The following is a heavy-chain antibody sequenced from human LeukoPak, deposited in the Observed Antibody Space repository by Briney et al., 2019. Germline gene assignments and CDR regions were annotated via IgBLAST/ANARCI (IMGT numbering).Heavy chain of an antibody. Sequence: PSETLSLTCTVSGGSINSGGYYWSWIRQHPGKGLEWIGNIYYSGSTSYNPSLKSEITISVDTSKNQFSLKLSAVTAADTAVYYCAREGKLELNDYWGQGTLVTVSS. CDR3: AREGKLELNDY. V-gene: IGHV4-31*01. CDR2: IYYSGST. J-gene: IGHJ4*02. D-gene: IGHD1-7*01. CDR1: GGSINSGGYY.